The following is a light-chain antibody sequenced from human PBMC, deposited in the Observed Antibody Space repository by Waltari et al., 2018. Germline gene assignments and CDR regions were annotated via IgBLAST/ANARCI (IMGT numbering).Light chain of an antibody. Sequence: QSALTQPASVSGSPGQSITISCTGTSSDVGGYNYVPWYQQHPGKAPKLMIYDVSKRPSGVSNRFSGSKSGNTASLTISGLQAEDEADYYCCSYAGSSTNVVFGGGTKLTVL. CDR3: CSYAGSSTNVV. CDR1: SSDVGGYNY. J-gene: IGLJ2*01. V-gene: IGLV2-23*02. CDR2: DVS.